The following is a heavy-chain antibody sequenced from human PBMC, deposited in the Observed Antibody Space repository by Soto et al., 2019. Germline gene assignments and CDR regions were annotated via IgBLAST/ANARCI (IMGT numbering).Heavy chain of an antibody. CDR2: ISSSSSTI. D-gene: IGHD3-10*01. CDR3: ARGESLLWFGQLYSFDD. CDR1: GFTFSSYS. J-gene: IGHJ4*02. Sequence: EVQLVESGGGLVQPGGSLRLSCAASGFTFSSYSMNWVRQAPGKGLEWVSYISSSSSTIYYADSVKGRFTISRDNAKNXLYRQMNSRRAEDTAVYYCARGESLLWFGQLYSFDDWGQGTLVTVSS. V-gene: IGHV3-48*01.